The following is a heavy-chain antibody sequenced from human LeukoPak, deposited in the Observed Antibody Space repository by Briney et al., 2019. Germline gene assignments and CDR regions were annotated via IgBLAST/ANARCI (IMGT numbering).Heavy chain of an antibody. CDR1: GFTFGDYA. CDR2: IRSKAYGGTT. CDR3: GRAGSFSPIEY. J-gene: IGHJ4*02. V-gene: IGHV3-49*04. Sequence: GGSLRLSCTASGFTFGDYAMSWVRQAPGKGLEWVGFIRSKAYGGTTEFAASVKGRFTLSIDDSKNSLYLQMNSLKTEDAALYYCGRAGSFSPIEYWGQGTLVTVSS. D-gene: IGHD2/OR15-2a*01.